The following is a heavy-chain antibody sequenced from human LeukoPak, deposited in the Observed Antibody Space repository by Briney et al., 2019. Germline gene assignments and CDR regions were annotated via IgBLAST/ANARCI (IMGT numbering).Heavy chain of an antibody. CDR3: ARSGRGLYYFDY. D-gene: IGHD3-10*01. J-gene: IGHJ4*02. CDR1: GFTFSTYW. CDR2: INSDGNST. Sequence: GGSLRLSCVASGFTFSTYWMHWVRQALGKGLVWVSRINSDGNSTSYADSVKGRFTISGDNAKNTLYLQMNSLRAEDTAVYYCARSGRGLYYFDYWGQGALVTVSS. V-gene: IGHV3-74*01.